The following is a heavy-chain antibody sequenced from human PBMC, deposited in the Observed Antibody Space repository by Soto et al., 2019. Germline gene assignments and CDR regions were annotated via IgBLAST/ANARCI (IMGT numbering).Heavy chain of an antibody. CDR1: GYTLTELF. D-gene: IGHD3-3*01. J-gene: IGHJ4*02. CDR3: ATHASYDFWSGSVNYFDY. Sequence: GASVKVSCKGSGYTLTELFIHWVRQAPGKRLEWMGGFDPEDGETIYAQKFQGRVTMTEDTSTDTAYMELSSLRSEDTAVYYCATHASYDFWSGSVNYFDYWGQGTLVTVSS. CDR2: FDPEDGET. V-gene: IGHV1-24*01.